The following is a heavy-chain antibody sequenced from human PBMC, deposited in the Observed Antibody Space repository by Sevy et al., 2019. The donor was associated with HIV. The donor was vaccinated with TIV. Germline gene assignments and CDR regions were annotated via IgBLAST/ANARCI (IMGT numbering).Heavy chain of an antibody. CDR1: GGSISSYY. CDR3: ARDGKYYDFWSGYQAENWFDP. V-gene: IGHV4-4*07. Sequence: SETLSLTCTVSGGSISSYYWSWIRQPAGKGLEWIGRIYTSGSTNYNPSLKSRVTMSVDTSKNQFSLKRGSVTAADTAVYYCARDGKYYDFWSGYQAENWFDPWGQGTLVTVSS. CDR2: IYTSGST. D-gene: IGHD3-3*01. J-gene: IGHJ5*02.